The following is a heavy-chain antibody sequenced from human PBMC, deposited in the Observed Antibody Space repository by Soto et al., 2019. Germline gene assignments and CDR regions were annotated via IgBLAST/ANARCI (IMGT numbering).Heavy chain of an antibody. CDR1: GGTFSSYA. CDR3: ARDPSPYSGSYYPYYFDY. CDR2: IIPIFGTA. J-gene: IGHJ4*01. D-gene: IGHD1-26*01. Sequence: QVQLVQSGAEVKKPGSSVKVSCKASGGTFSSYAISWVRQAPGQGLEWMGGIIPIFGTANYAQKFQGRVTITADESTSTAYMELSSLRSEDTAVYYCARDPSPYSGSYYPYYFDYWGHGTLVTVSS. V-gene: IGHV1-69*01.